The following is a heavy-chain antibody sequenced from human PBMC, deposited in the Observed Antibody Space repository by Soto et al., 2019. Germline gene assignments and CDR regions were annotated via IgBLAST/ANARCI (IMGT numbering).Heavy chain of an antibody. Sequence: EVQLVESGGGLVQPGGSLRLSCAASGFTGSSNSMSGVRQAPGRGLEWVSVISGGGSTYYADFVKGRFTSASDNSKNTLYLQMNSLRAEDTAVYYCARENAARWYWYFELWGRGTLVTVSS. CDR3: ARENAARWYWYFEL. V-gene: IGHV3-66*01. J-gene: IGHJ2*01. CDR2: ISGGGST. D-gene: IGHD4-17*01. CDR1: GFTGSSNS.